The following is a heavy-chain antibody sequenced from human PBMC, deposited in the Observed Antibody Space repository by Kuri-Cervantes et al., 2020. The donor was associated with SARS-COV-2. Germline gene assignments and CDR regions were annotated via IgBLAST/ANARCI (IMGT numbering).Heavy chain of an antibody. Sequence: ASVKVSCKASGGTFSSYAISWVRQAPGQRLEWMGWINAGNGNTKYSQKFQGRVTITRDTSASTAYMELSSLRSEDTAVYYCARDLYSNYGYYYYGMDVWGQGTTVTVSS. V-gene: IGHV1-3*01. CDR2: INAGNGNT. CDR3: ARDLYSNYGYYYYGMDV. D-gene: IGHD4-11*01. J-gene: IGHJ6*02. CDR1: GGTFSSYA.